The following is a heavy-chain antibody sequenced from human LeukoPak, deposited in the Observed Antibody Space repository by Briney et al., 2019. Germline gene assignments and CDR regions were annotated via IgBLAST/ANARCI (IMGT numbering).Heavy chain of an antibody. J-gene: IGHJ4*02. CDR2: ISSSGSTI. CDR1: GFPFSTFW. V-gene: IGHV3-48*04. CDR3: ATLATAGVYY. Sequence: GGSLRLSCAVSGFPFSTFWMSWVRQAPGKGLEWVSYISSSGSTIYYADSVKGRFTISRDNAKNSLYLQMNSLRAEDTAVYYCATLATAGVYYWGQGTLVTVSS.